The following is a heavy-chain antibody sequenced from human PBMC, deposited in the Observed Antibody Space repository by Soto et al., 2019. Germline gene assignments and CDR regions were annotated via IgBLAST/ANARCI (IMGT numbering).Heavy chain of an antibody. CDR1: GFAFNTYA. CDR2: VSGSGDTK. J-gene: IGHJ4*02. CDR3: AGAVSDFDVRRYRTSYFDQ. Sequence: EVQLLESGGGLVQPGGSLRLSCAASGFAFNTYAMSWVRQAPGKGLQWVSGVSGSGDTKYYAESVKGRFTISRDNSKNTLYLQMNSLRADDTAVYYCAGAVSDFDVRRYRTSYFDQWGQGILVTVSS. D-gene: IGHD3-10*02. V-gene: IGHV3-23*01.